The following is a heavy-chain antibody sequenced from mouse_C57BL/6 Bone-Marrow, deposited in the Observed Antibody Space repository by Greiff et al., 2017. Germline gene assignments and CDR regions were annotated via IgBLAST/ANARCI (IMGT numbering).Heavy chain of an antibody. CDR1: GFTFSSYA. J-gene: IGHJ3*01. V-gene: IGHV5-4*01. Sequence: EVQLVESGGGLVKPGGSLKLSCAASGFTFSSYAMSWVRQTPEKRLEWVATISDGGSYTYYPDNVKGRFTISRDNAKNNLYLQMSHLKSEDTAMYYCAREEYDGAWFADWGQGTLVTVSA. CDR2: ISDGGSYT. CDR3: AREEYDGAWFAD. D-gene: IGHD2-14*01.